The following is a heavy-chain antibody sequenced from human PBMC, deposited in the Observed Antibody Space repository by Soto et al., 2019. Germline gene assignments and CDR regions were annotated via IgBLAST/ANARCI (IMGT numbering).Heavy chain of an antibody. D-gene: IGHD2-21*02. Sequence: PAGSLTLSCAASGFSFTNFAMSWVRQAPGKGLEWVAGIGASGDITWYADSVKGRLSISRDNSKNTLYLQLNSLRFEDTAVYYCAKDDFTDRGDDYFDYWGPGTLVTVSS. J-gene: IGHJ4*02. CDR3: AKDDFTDRGDDYFDY. V-gene: IGHV3-23*01. CDR1: GFSFTNFA. CDR2: IGASGDIT.